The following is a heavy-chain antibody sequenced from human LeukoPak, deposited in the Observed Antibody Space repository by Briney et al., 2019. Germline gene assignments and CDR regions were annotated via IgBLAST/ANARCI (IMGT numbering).Heavy chain of an antibody. J-gene: IGHJ6*03. CDR2: INWNGGST. CDR1: GFTFDDYG. V-gene: IGHV3-20*04. D-gene: IGHD3-10*01. CDR3: AKRAYYGSGNPGYYYYYYMDV. Sequence: PGGSLRLSCAASGFTFDDYGMSWVRQAPGKGLEWVSGINWNGGSTGYADSVKGRFTISGDNSKNTLYLQMNSLRAEDTAVYYCAKRAYYGSGNPGYYYYYYMDVWGKGTTVTVSS.